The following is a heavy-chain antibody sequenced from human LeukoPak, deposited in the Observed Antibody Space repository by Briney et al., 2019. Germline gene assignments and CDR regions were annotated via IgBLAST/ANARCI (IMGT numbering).Heavy chain of an antibody. D-gene: IGHD2-2*01. V-gene: IGHV4-59*01. CDR3: ARDGEVPAASRYYGMDV. CDR2: SYYSGST. CDR1: GGSISSYY. J-gene: IGHJ6*02. Sequence: SATLSLTCTVSGGSISSYYWSWIRDPPGKGLEWIVYSYYSGSTNYNPSLKSRVTISVDTSKNQFSLKLSSVTAADTAVYYCARDGEVPAASRYYGMDVWGQGTTVTVSS.